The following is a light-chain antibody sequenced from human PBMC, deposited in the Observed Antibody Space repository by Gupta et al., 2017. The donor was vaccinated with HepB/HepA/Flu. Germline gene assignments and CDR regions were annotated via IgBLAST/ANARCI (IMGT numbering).Light chain of an antibody. Sequence: IVMTQTPLSLSVTPGQPASISCKSSQSLLHSSGRTFFYWFLQKPGQPPQLLIYEVSNRFSGVPERLSGSWSGTDFTLKFSRVEAEDVGVYYCMQSLQLPRTFGQGTKVEIK. CDR1: QSLLHSSGRTF. V-gene: IGKV2D-29*01. CDR3: MQSLQLPRT. CDR2: EVS. J-gene: IGKJ1*01.